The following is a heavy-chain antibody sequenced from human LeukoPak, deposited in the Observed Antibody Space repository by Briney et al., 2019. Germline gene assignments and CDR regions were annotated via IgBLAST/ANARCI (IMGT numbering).Heavy chain of an antibody. CDR3: ARDPIPAAIDY. J-gene: IGHJ4*02. Sequence: GGSLRLSCAASGFTFSSYSMNWVRQAPGKGLEWVSSISSSSSYIYYADSVKGRFTISRDNAKNSLYLQMNSLRAEDTAVYYCARDPIPAAIDYWGQGTLVTVSS. CDR2: ISSSSSYI. CDR1: GFTFSSYS. D-gene: IGHD2-2*02. V-gene: IGHV3-21*01.